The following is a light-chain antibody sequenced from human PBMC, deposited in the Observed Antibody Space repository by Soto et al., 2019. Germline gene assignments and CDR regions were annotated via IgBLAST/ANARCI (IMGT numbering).Light chain of an antibody. J-gene: IGKJ2*01. V-gene: IGKV3-15*01. CDR1: QSVGSN. Sequence: EIVLMQSPDTLSLSPGERATLSCRASQSVGSNLAGYQQKPGQAPRPHIFGESTRAIGIPPRFSGSGSGTEFTLTISSLQSEDFAVYFCQQYNNWPYTFGRGTKLEIK. CDR3: QQYNNWPYT. CDR2: GES.